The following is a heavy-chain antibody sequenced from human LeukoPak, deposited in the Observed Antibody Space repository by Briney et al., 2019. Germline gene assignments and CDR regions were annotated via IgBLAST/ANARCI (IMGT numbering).Heavy chain of an antibody. Sequence: GGSLRLSCATSGFTFISYAMIWGRQAPGKGLEWVSAISCSGGSTYYADSVKCRFTISRDNSKNMLYLQMNSLRAEDTAVYYWATYWGTLERFDYWGKGTLVNASS. CDR3: ATYWGTLERFDY. V-gene: IGHV3-23*01. CDR1: GFTFISYA. J-gene: IGHJ4*02. D-gene: IGHD3-16*01. CDR2: ISCSGGST.